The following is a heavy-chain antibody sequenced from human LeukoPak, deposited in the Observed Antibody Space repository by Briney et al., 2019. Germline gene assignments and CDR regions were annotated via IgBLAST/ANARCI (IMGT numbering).Heavy chain of an antibody. J-gene: IGHJ4*02. Sequence: GGSLRLSCAASGVAVSGNYMTWVRQAPGKGLEWVSVIYAGGSTYYADSVKGRFTISRDNSKNTLFLQMNSLRAEDTAVYYCARDREYGDATDYWGQGTLVTVSS. CDR3: ARDREYGDATDY. V-gene: IGHV3-66*01. D-gene: IGHD4-17*01. CDR2: IYAGGST. CDR1: GVAVSGNY.